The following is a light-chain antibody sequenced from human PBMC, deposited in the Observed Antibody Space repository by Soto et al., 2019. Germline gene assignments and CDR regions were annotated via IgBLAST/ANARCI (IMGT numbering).Light chain of an antibody. Sequence: EIVMTQSPATLSVSPGERATLSCRASQSVSSNLAWYQQKPGQAPRLLIYDASTRATGIPARFSGSGSGTGFTFTISSLQPEDFAIYYCQQYNNWPLWTFGQGTKVEIK. CDR1: QSVSSN. CDR2: DAS. CDR3: QQYNNWPLWT. V-gene: IGKV3-15*01. J-gene: IGKJ1*01.